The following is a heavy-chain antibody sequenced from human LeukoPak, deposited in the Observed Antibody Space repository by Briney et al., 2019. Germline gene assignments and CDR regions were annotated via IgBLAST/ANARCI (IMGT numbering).Heavy chain of an antibody. D-gene: IGHD4-23*01. V-gene: IGHV4-34*01. Sequence: SETLSLTCTVSGGSISNYYWGWIRQPPGKGLEWIGEINHSGSTNYNPSLKSRVTISVDTSKNQFSLKLSSVTAADTAVYYCARQGGTSIFDYWGQGTLVTVSS. J-gene: IGHJ4*02. CDR1: GGSISNYY. CDR3: ARQGGTSIFDY. CDR2: INHSGST.